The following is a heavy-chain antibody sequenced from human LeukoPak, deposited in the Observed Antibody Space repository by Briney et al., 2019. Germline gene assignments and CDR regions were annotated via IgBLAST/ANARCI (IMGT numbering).Heavy chain of an antibody. CDR1: GFTFSSYS. J-gene: IGHJ6*02. Sequence: GGSLRLSCAAPGFTFSSYSMNWVRQAPGKGLEWVSYISSSSSTIYYADSVKGRFTISRDNAKNSLYLQMNSLRAEDTAVYYCARDKGYCSGGSCYWYYYYGMDVWGQGTTVTVSS. CDR2: ISSSSSTI. V-gene: IGHV3-48*01. CDR3: ARDKGYCSGGSCYWYYYYGMDV. D-gene: IGHD2-15*01.